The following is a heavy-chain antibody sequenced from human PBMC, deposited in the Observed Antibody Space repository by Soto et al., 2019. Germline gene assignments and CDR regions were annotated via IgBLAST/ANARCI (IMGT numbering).Heavy chain of an antibody. CDR3: ARAIGWFGELLGGDYFDY. Sequence: QLQLQESGSGLVKPSQTLSLTCAVSGGSISSGGYSWSWIRQPPGKGREWIGYIYHSGSTYYNPSLKSRVTISVDRSKNQFSLKLSSVTAAVTAVYYCARAIGWFGELLGGDYFDYWGQGTLVTVSS. CDR2: IYHSGST. V-gene: IGHV4-30-2*01. J-gene: IGHJ4*02. D-gene: IGHD3-10*01. CDR1: GGSISSGGYS.